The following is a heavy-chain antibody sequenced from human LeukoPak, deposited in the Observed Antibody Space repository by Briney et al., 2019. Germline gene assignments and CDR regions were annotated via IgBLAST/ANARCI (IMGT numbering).Heavy chain of an antibody. D-gene: IGHD3-10*01. CDR2: ITIGGDST. Sequence: GGSLRLSCAASGFTFSSQAMSWVRQAPGKGLEYVSGITIGGDSTFYADSVKGRFTISRDNSKNTLYLQLNGLSAEDTAVYHCVKGGGSGGQGRLDYWGQGSLVTVSS. J-gene: IGHJ4*02. V-gene: IGHV3-23*01. CDR3: VKGGGSGGQGRLDY. CDR1: GFTFSSQA.